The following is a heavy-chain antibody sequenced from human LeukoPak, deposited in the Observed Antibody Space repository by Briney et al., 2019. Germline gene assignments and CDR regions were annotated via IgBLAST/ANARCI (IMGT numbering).Heavy chain of an antibody. CDR2: IYYSGST. CDR1: GGSISNYY. J-gene: IGHJ4*02. Sequence: SETLSLTCTVSGGSISNYYWSWIRQPPGKGLEWIGYIYYSGSTNYNPSLKSRVTISVDTSKNQFSLKLSSVTAADTAVYYCARDGYGYSSSWYDYWGQGTLATVSS. D-gene: IGHD6-13*01. V-gene: IGHV4-59*01. CDR3: ARDGYGYSSSWYDY.